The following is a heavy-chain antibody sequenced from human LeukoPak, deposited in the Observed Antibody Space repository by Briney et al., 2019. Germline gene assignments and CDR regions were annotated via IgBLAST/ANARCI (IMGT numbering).Heavy chain of an antibody. CDR1: GFTFSSYG. Sequence: GGSLRLSCAASGFTFSSYGMHWVRQAPGKGLEWVAFIRYDGSNKYYADSVKGRFTISRDNSKNTLYLQMNSLRAEDTAVYYCAKGRGLWFGEPYDAFDTWGQGTMVTVSS. CDR3: AKGRGLWFGEPYDAFDT. J-gene: IGHJ3*02. CDR2: IRYDGSNK. V-gene: IGHV3-30*02. D-gene: IGHD3-10*01.